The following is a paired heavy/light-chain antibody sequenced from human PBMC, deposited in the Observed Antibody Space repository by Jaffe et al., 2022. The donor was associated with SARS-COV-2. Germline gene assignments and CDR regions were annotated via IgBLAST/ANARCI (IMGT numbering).Light chain of an antibody. CDR3: QQYYSIPST. J-gene: IGKJ1*01. Sequence: DIVMTQSPDSLAVSLGERATINCKSSQTVLYSPNDKNYLAWYQQKPGQPPKLLIYWASIRESGVPDRFSGSGSGTDFTLTISSLQAEDVAVYFCQQYYSIPSTFGHGTKVEIK. V-gene: IGKV4-1*01. CDR1: QTVLYSPNDKNY. CDR2: WAS.
Heavy chain of an antibody. D-gene: IGHD5-12*01. CDR2: IDTGRNNT. Sequence: QVQLVQSGAEVKKPGASVKLSCQASGSTFTRFTLHWVRQDPGQRLEWMGWIDTGRNNTKYSHEFQGRLTITWDTSANTGYMELSSLKSEDTAVYFCARRHRLPFCDGTSCYDPYYFDLWGQGSLVTVSS. CDR3: ARRHRLPFCDGTSCYDPYYFDL. CDR1: GSTFTRFT. J-gene: IGHJ4*02. V-gene: IGHV1-3*04.